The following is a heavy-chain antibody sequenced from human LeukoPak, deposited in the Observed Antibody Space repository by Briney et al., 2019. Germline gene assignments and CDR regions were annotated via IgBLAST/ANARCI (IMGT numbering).Heavy chain of an antibody. J-gene: IGHJ4*02. D-gene: IGHD3-10*01. CDR1: GFTFGDYA. CDR3: LLWFGELSTFDY. CDR2: IRSKAYGGTT. V-gene: IGHV3-49*04. Sequence: PGGSLRLSCTASGFTFGDYAMSWVRQAPGKGLEWVGFIRSKAYGGTTEYAASVKGRFTISRDDSKSIAYLQMNSLKTEDTAVYYCLLWFGELSTFDYWGQGTLVTVSS.